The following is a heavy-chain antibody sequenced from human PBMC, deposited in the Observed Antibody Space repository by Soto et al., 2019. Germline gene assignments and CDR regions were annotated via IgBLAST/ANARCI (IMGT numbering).Heavy chain of an antibody. CDR1: GFRFSTYW. Sequence: PGGSLRLSCAASGFRFSTYWMTWVRQAPGKGLEWVANIKQDESEKYYVDSVKGRFTISRDNAKNSLYLHMSSLRAEDTAVYYCAKSLTMPVSFPFDYWGQGALVTVSS. J-gene: IGHJ4*02. V-gene: IGHV3-7*01. CDR2: IKQDESEK. D-gene: IGHD3-10*01. CDR3: AKSLTMPVSFPFDY.